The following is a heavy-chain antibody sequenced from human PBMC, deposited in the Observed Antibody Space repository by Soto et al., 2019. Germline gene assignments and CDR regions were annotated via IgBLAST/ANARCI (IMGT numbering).Heavy chain of an antibody. J-gene: IGHJ4*02. CDR3: ARIERNYYVSGSYHNVVRDY. V-gene: IGHV4-30-4*01. D-gene: IGHD3-10*01. Sequence: QVQLQESGPGLVNPSQTLSLTCTVSGGSISSGDYYWSWIRQPPGKGLEWIGYISSSGSTYYNPCLKSRGSISVDTSKKQFSLRLTSVTAADTAVYYCARIERNYYVSGSYHNVVRDYWGQGTLVTVSS. CDR2: ISSSGST. CDR1: GGSISSGDYY.